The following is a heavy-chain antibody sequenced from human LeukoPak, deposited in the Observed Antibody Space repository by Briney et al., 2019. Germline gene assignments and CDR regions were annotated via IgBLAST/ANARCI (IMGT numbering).Heavy chain of an antibody. D-gene: IGHD5-18*01. J-gene: IGHJ4*02. V-gene: IGHV3-74*01. Sequence: PGGSLRLSCAASGFTFSSYWMHWVRKAPGKGLVWVSRINSDGSSTSYADSVKGRFTISRDDAKNTLYLQVNSLRAEDTAVYFCARGGSDTAMAHDYWGQGTLVTVSS. CDR2: INSDGSST. CDR1: GFTFSSYW. CDR3: ARGGSDTAMAHDY.